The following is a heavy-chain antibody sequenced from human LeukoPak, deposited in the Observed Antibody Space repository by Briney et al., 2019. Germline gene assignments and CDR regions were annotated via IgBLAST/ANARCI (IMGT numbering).Heavy chain of an antibody. D-gene: IGHD5-24*01. CDR1: GFTFSNAW. CDR3: TTGEMATINPYYYYYYMDV. V-gene: IGHV3-15*01. CDR2: IKSKIDSGTT. J-gene: IGHJ6*03. Sequence: PGGSLRLSCAASGFTFSNAWMNWVRQAPGKGLEWVARIKSKIDSGTTDYAAPVKGRFTISRDDSKNTLYLQMNSLKTEDTAVYYCTTGEMATINPYYYYYYMDVWGKGTTVTVSS.